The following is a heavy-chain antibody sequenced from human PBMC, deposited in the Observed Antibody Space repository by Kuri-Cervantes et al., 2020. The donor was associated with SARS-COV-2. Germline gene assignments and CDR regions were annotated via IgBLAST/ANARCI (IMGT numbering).Heavy chain of an antibody. D-gene: IGHD4-23*01. CDR2: IIPIFGTA. V-gene: IGHV1-69*05. Sequence: SVKVSCKASGGTFSSYAISWVRQAPGQGLEWMGGIIPIFGTANYAQKFQGRVTTTTDESTGTAYMELSSLRSEDTAVYYCASFYGGNSGDAFDIWGQGTMVTVSS. CDR1: GGTFSSYA. J-gene: IGHJ3*02. CDR3: ASFYGGNSGDAFDI.